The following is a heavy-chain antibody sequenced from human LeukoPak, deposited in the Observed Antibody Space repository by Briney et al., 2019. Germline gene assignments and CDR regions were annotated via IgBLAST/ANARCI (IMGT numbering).Heavy chain of an antibody. CDR3: ARDLLLWFGELYSSGFDP. CDR1: GYAFTSYG. Sequence: ASVKVSCKAFGYAFTSYGICWGRQAPGQGVEGMGWIGAYNGNTNYAQKLQGRVTMTRDTSISTAYMELSRLRSDDTAVYYCARDLLLWFGELYSSGFDPWGQGTLVTVSS. D-gene: IGHD3-10*01. J-gene: IGHJ5*02. V-gene: IGHV1-18*01. CDR2: IGAYNGNT.